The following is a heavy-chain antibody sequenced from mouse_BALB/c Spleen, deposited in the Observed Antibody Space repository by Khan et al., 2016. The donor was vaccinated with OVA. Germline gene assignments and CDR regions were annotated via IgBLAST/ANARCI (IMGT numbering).Heavy chain of an antibody. D-gene: IGHD2-1*01. CDR1: GYSFTDYN. V-gene: IGHV1-39*01. J-gene: IGHJ2*01. Sequence: VQLKQSGPELDKPGASVKISCKASGYSFTDYNMNWVKQSNGKSLEWIGNIDPYYGDAHYNQKFKGKATLTVDRSSSTAYMQRKSLTSEDSAVYYCTRLGTNYSFDYWGQGTTLTVSS. CDR2: IDPYYGDA. CDR3: TRLGTNYSFDY.